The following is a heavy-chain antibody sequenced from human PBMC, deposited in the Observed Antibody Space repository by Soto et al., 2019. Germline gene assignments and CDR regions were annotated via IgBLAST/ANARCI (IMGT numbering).Heavy chain of an antibody. CDR3: ARVDYYDSSGPCDY. CDR1: GFTFSSYE. D-gene: IGHD3-22*01. CDR2: ISSSGSTI. V-gene: IGHV3-48*03. Sequence: GGSLRLSCAASGFTFSSYEMNWVRQAPGKGLEWVSYISSSGSTIYYADSVKGRFTISRDNAKNSLYLQMNSLRAEDTAVYYCARVDYYDSSGPCDYWGQGTLVTSPQ. J-gene: IGHJ4*02.